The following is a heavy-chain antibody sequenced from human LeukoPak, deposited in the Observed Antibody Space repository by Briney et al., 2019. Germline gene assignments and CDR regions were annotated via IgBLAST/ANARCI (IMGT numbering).Heavy chain of an antibody. Sequence: PGGSLRLSCAASGFTFSRYWMSWVRQAPGKGLEWVANIKQDGSEKYYVDSVKGRFTTSRDNAKNSLYLQMNTLRAEDTAVYYCARNYGGNSQHWGQGTLVTVSS. D-gene: IGHD4-23*01. J-gene: IGHJ1*01. V-gene: IGHV3-7*04. CDR3: ARNYGGNSQH. CDR2: IKQDGSEK. CDR1: GFTFSRYW.